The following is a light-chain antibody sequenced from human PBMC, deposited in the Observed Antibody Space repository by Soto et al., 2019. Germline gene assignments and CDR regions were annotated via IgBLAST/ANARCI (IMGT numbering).Light chain of an antibody. V-gene: IGKV1D-8*03. CDR1: QGNSRY. CDR2: AAF. J-gene: IGKJ1*01. Sequence: VVWMGHSPCLLSASRRERDTISRRMNQGNSRYLAWYKQKPGKAHETLIYAAFTLQSGVPSRFSGSGSGTDFTLTISCLQSGDFATYYCQQYYSFPPWTLCQGTKVDIK. CDR3: QQYYSFPPWT.